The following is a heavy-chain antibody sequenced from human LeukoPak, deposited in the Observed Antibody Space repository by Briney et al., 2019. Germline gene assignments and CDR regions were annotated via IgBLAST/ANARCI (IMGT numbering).Heavy chain of an antibody. D-gene: IGHD2/OR15-2a*01. Sequence: GGSLRLSCAASEFSVGSNYMTWVRQAPGKGLEWVSSISGGRTYIYYTASVQGRFTISRDNAKNSLYLQLNSLRAEDTAVYYCARISVVSTFRSPKYYFDYWGQGTLVTVSS. CDR1: EFSVGSNY. CDR3: ARISVVSTFRSPKYYFDY. CDR2: ISGGRTYI. V-gene: IGHV3-21*01. J-gene: IGHJ4*02.